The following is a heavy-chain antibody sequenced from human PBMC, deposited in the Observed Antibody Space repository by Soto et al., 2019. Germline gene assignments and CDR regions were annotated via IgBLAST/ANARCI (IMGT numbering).Heavy chain of an antibody. CDR1: GLTFRSYW. Sequence: EVQLVESGGGLVQPGESLRLSCAASGLTFRSYWMHWVRQSPGKGLVWVSRINTDGSVAMYVDSVKGRFTLSRDNAKNTLYRHMNSLRAEDTSVYYCVKDMQLWRLDSWGQGTRVTVSS. D-gene: IGHD2-15*01. V-gene: IGHV3-74*03. J-gene: IGHJ4*02. CDR3: VKDMQLWRLDS. CDR2: INTDGSVA.